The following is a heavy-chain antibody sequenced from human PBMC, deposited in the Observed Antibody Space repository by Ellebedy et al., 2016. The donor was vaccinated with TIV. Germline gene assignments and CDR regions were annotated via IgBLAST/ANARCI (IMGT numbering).Heavy chain of an antibody. CDR2: IIPILGIA. Sequence: SVKVSCXASGGTFSSYAISWVRQAPGQGLEWMGRIIPILGIANYAQKFQGRVTITADKSTSTAYMELSSLRSEDTAVYYCAISTHRDCSSTSCWSNFDYWGQGTLVTVSS. CDR1: GGTFSSYA. D-gene: IGHD2-2*01. V-gene: IGHV1-69*04. J-gene: IGHJ4*02. CDR3: AISTHRDCSSTSCWSNFDY.